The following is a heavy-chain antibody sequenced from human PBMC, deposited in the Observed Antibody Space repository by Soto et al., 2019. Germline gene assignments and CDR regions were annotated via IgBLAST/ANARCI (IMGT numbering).Heavy chain of an antibody. D-gene: IGHD3-10*01. J-gene: IGHJ3*01. V-gene: IGHV1-18*04. Sequence: QVQVAQSGAEVKEPGASVKVSCKVSGYTFTSYGISWVRQAPGQGLEWMGWITSYSRNTNYAQKFQGRVTMTSDTSTYTDYMELRSLMSDVTAVYYGASCGYYGSGTSSVRWGAFDYWGQGTMVTGSS. CDR2: ITSYSRNT. CDR1: GYTFTSYG. CDR3: ASCGYYGSGTSSVRWGAFDY.